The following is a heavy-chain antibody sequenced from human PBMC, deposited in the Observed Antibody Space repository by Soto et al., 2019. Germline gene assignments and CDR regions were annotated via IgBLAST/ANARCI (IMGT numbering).Heavy chain of an antibody. V-gene: IGHV3-30-3*01. D-gene: IGHD3-3*01. Sequence: GGSLRLSCAASGFTFSSYAMHWVRQAPGKGLEWVAVISYDGSNKYYADSVKGRFTISRDNSKNTLYLQMNSLRAEDTAVYYCARRGYYDFWSGSPDYWGQGTLVTVSS. CDR3: ARRGYYDFWSGSPDY. J-gene: IGHJ4*02. CDR1: GFTFSSYA. CDR2: ISYDGSNK.